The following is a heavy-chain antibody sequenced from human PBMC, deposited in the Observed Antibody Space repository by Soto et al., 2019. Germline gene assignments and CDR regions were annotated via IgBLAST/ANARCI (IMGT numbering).Heavy chain of an antibody. D-gene: IGHD3-3*01. CDR2: ITAASDTI. J-gene: IGHJ5*02. Sequence: EVQLVESGGGLAQPGGSLRLSCEAAGFTFSIYTMNWVRQAPGKGLEWVSYITAASDTIYYADSVKGRFTISRDNAKNSLYLKMNSLRDEDTAVYYCARHYTTSRVGAWFDPWGQGTLVTVSS. CDR3: ARHYTTSRVGAWFDP. CDR1: GFTFSIYT. V-gene: IGHV3-48*02.